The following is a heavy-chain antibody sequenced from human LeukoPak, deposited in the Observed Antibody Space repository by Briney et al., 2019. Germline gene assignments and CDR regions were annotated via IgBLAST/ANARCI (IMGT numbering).Heavy chain of an antibody. CDR3: AFSYGSTSYYYFDY. Sequence: GGSLRLSCAASGFTVSSNYMSWVRQAPGKGLEWVSGISGNGGSTFYAGSVKGRFTISRDNSKNTLYLQMNSLRAEDTAVYYCAFSYGSTSYYYFDYWGQGTLVTVSS. J-gene: IGHJ4*02. V-gene: IGHV3-23*01. CDR1: GFTVSSNY. CDR2: ISGNGGST. D-gene: IGHD3-10*01.